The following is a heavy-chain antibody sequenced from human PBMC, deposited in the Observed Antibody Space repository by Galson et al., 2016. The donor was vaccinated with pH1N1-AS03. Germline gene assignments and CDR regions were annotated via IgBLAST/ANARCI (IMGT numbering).Heavy chain of an antibody. CDR2: SYWNDDE. Sequence: PALVKPTQSLTLTCTFSGFSLRTSGMGVGWIRQSPGEALEWLALSYWNDDERYNPSLKNRLTIANDASKNQVVLTMTNMDPVETATYYCAHGILANYEFWSGPLKWFDPWGTGILLTAS. CDR3: AHGILANYEFWSGPLKWFDP. V-gene: IGHV2-5*01. J-gene: IGHJ5*02. CDR1: GFSLRTSGMG. D-gene: IGHD3-3*01.